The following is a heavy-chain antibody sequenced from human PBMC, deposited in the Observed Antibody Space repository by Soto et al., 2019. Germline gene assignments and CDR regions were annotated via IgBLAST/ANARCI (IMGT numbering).Heavy chain of an antibody. D-gene: IGHD3-16*02. J-gene: IGHJ4*02. CDR1: GYSFTDFY. Sequence: QVQLVQSGAEVKKPGASVKVSCTASGYSFTDFYVHWLRQAPGQGLEWMGCIRPSSGVTSYADSFECRVSMTRDTSIDTAYMDLYSLTSADTAVEYCARLMISFRGIFDDSWGQGTLVTVSS. CDR2: IRPSSGVT. V-gene: IGHV1-2*02. CDR3: ARLMISFRGIFDDS.